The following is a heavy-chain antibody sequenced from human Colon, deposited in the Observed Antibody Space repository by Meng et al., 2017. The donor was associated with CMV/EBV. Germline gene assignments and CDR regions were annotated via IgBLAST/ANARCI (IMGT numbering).Heavy chain of an antibody. D-gene: IGHD4/OR15-4a*01. CDR3: ATDHAGAPLFYYTGLDV. CDR2: ISSSGSYI. Sequence: GESLKISCTASGFTFSNYTVKWVRQAPGKGLEWVASISSSGSYIYYADSVKGRFTISRDSAKTSVFLQMNNLRAEDTALYYCATDHAGAPLFYYTGLDVWGHGTPVTVSS. J-gene: IGHJ6*02. CDR1: GFTFSNYT. V-gene: IGHV3-21*06.